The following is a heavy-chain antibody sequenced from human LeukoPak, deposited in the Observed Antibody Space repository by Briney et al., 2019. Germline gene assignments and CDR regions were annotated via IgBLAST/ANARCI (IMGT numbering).Heavy chain of an antibody. Sequence: GASVKVSCKASGYTFTSYYIHWMRQAPGHGLEWMGWINPNSGGTSYAQNFQGRVTMTRDTSISTAYMDLSRLRSDDTAVYYCALTKTFGYGWIDYWGQGTLVTVSS. D-gene: IGHD5-18*01. CDR2: INPNSGGT. V-gene: IGHV1-2*02. CDR3: ALTKTFGYGWIDY. CDR1: GYTFTSYY. J-gene: IGHJ4*02.